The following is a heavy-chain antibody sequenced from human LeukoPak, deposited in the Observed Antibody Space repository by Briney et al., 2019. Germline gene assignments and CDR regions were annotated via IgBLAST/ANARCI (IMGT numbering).Heavy chain of an antibody. J-gene: IGHJ4*02. CDR3: ARLSRRDGYNPDY. D-gene: IGHD5-24*01. V-gene: IGHV4-39*01. Sequence: PSETLSLTCTVSGGSISSSSYYWRWIRQPPGKGLEWIGSIYYSESTYYNPSLKCRVTISVDTSKNQFSLKLSAVTAADTAVYYCARLSRRDGYNPDYWGQGTLVTVSS. CDR1: GGSISSSSYY. CDR2: IYYSEST.